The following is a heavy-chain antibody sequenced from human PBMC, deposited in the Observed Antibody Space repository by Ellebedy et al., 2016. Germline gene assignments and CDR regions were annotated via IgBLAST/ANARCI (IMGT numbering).Heavy chain of an antibody. CDR2: ITSNGRTT. Sequence: GESLKISCSGSGFSFTGYVMHWVRQAPGKGLEYLSAITSNGRTTYYADSVEGRFTISRDDSKNTLFLQMSSLRTDDTAGYYCAKPMDYGAPRAFDVWGQGTMVTVSS. V-gene: IGHV3-64D*06. J-gene: IGHJ3*01. CDR3: AKPMDYGAPRAFDV. D-gene: IGHD4-17*01. CDR1: GFSFTGYV.